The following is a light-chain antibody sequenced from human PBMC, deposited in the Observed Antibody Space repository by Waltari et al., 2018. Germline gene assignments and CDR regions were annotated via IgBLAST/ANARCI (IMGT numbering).Light chain of an antibody. J-gene: IGKJ1*01. CDR2: GAS. CDR1: QSVGTF. Sequence: IVLTQSPGTLSLSPGERATLSCRASQSVGTFLVWYQQKPGQAPRLLIQGASTRATGTPDRFSGSGSGTDFSLTISRLEPEDFAMYYCQHYVRLPVTFGQGTKVE. CDR3: QHYVRLPVT. V-gene: IGKV3-20*01.